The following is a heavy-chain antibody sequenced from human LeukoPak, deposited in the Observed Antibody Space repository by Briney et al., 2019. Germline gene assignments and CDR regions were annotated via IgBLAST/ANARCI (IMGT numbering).Heavy chain of an antibody. V-gene: IGHV4-34*01. J-gene: IGHJ4*02. CDR2: IHNSGTT. Sequence: SETLSLTCAVSGGPFSGYFWSWIRQSSGKGLEWIGEIHNSGTTNYNPSLSSRVTISEDTSKNQFYLNLSSVTAADTAVYYCARRYYYNLGSFPFDFWGQGTLVTVSS. CDR3: ARRYYYNLGSFPFDF. CDR1: GGPFSGYF. D-gene: IGHD3-10*01.